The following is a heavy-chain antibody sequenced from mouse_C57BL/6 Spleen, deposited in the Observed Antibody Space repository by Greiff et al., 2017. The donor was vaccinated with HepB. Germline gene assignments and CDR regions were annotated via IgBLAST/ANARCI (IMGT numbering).Heavy chain of an antibody. J-gene: IGHJ4*01. CDR3: ARSYEGYYAMDY. CDR1: GYTFTSYT. CDR2: INPSSGYS. V-gene: IGHV1-4*01. Sequence: QVQLKQSGAELARPGASVKMSCKASGYTFTSYTMHWVKQKPGQGLEWIGYINPSSGYSKYNQKFKDKATLTADKSSSTAYMQLSSLTSEDSAVYYCARSYEGYYAMDYWGQGTSVTVSS. D-gene: IGHD2-3*01.